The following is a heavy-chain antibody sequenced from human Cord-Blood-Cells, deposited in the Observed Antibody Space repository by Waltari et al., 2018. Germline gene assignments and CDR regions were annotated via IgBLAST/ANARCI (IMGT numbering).Heavy chain of an antibody. J-gene: IGHJ4*02. CDR1: GFTFSSYG. D-gene: IGHD3-22*01. CDR3: ARSTDYYDSSGYYFDY. CDR2: IWYDGSNK. V-gene: IGHV3-33*01. Sequence: QVQLVESGGGVVQPGRSLRLSCAASGFTFSSYGMHWVRKAPGKGLEWVAVIWYDGSNKYYADSVKGRFTISRDNSKNTLYLQMNSLRAEDTAVYYCARSTDYYDSSGYYFDYWGQGTLVTVSS.